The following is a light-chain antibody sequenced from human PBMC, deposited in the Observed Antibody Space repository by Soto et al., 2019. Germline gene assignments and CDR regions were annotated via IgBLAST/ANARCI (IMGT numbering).Light chain of an antibody. CDR3: QQRSKWPRT. CDR1: QSVSSS. V-gene: IGKV3-11*01. Sequence: IVLTQSPATLSLSPGERATLSCRASQSVSSSLAWYQQKPGQAPRLLIYDASNRATGIPARFSGSGSGTDFTLTISSLEPEDFAVYYCQQRSKWPRTFGQGTKVEI. CDR2: DAS. J-gene: IGKJ1*01.